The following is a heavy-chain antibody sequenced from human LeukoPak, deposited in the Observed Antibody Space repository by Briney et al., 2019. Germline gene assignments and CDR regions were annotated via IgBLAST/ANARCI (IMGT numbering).Heavy chain of an antibody. CDR3: ARHLGPDI. CDR2: ISDNGAGT. J-gene: IGHJ3*02. V-gene: IGHV3-23*01. CDR1: GFTFSNYA. Sequence: PGGSLRLSCAASGFTFSNYAMTWVRQAPGKGLEWVPVISDNGAGTYYVDPVKGRFTVSRDNSKKTLYLQMNSLRAEDTAVYYCARHLGPDIWGQGTKVTVSS.